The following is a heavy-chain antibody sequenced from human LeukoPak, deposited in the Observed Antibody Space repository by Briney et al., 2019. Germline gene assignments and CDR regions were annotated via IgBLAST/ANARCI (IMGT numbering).Heavy chain of an antibody. Sequence: GGSLRLSCAASGFTFSSYWMSWVRQAPGKGLEWVANIKQDGSEKYYVDSVKGRFTISRDNAKNSLYLQMNSLRAEDTPVYYCASPPGGVMITPWGQGTLVTVSS. J-gene: IGHJ4*02. D-gene: IGHD3-16*01. CDR2: IKQDGSEK. CDR3: ASPPGGVMITP. CDR1: GFTFSSYW. V-gene: IGHV3-7*01.